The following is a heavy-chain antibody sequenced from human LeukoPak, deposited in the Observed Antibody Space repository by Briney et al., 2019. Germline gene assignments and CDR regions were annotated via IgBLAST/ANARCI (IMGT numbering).Heavy chain of an antibody. Sequence: GASVTVSCTASGSTFTNCGINWRRQAPGQGLEWMGWISAYNGDTNYAQKLQGRVNMPTDTSTSTAYMELRSLRSEDTAVYYCARTTYGSGSYYNVSNWFDPWGQGTLVTVSS. J-gene: IGHJ5*02. D-gene: IGHD3-10*01. CDR1: GSTFTNCG. CDR2: ISAYNGDT. V-gene: IGHV1-18*01. CDR3: ARTTYGSGSYYNVSNWFDP.